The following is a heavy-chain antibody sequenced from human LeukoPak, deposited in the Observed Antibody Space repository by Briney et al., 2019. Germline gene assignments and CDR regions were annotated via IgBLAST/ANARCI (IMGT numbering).Heavy chain of an antibody. CDR1: GGSISSSSYY. D-gene: IGHD2-21*01. CDR2: IYYSGST. J-gene: IGHJ4*02. Sequence: PSETLSLTCTVSGGSISSSSYYWGWIRQPTGKGLEWIGSIYYSGSTYYNPSLKSRVTISVDTSKNQFSLKLSSVTAADTAVYYCATLTREGCGVECPHSYYFGYWGQGTLVAVSS. V-gene: IGHV4-39*01. CDR3: ATLTREGCGVECPHSYYFGY.